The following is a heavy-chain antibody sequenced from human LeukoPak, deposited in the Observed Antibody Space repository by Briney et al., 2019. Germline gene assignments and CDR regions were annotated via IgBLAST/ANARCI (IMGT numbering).Heavy chain of an antibody. D-gene: IGHD2-15*01. J-gene: IGHJ6*02. CDR2: MNPNSGNT. CDR1: GYTFTSYD. V-gene: IGHV1-8*01. CDR3: ASSGGTRYYYYGMDV. Sequence: ASVKVSCKGSGYTFTSYDINWVRQATGQRLEWMGWMNPNSGNTGYAQKFQGRVTMTRNTSISTAYMELSSLRSEDTAVCYCASSGGTRYYYYGMDVWGQGTTVTVSS.